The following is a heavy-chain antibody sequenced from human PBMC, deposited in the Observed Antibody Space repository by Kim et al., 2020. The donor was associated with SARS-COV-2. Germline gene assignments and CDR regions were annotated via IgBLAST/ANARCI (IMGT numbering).Heavy chain of an antibody. J-gene: IGHJ4*02. V-gene: IGHV3-23*01. Sequence: GGSLRLSCAASGFTFSSYAMSWVRQAPGKGLEWVSAISGSGGSTYYADSVKGRFTISRDNSKNTLYLQMNSLRAEDTAVYYCAKDVFYDFWSGYYWAYWGQGTLVTVSS. CDR1: GFTFSSYA. CDR3: AKDVFYDFWSGYYWAY. D-gene: IGHD3-3*01. CDR2: ISGSGGST.